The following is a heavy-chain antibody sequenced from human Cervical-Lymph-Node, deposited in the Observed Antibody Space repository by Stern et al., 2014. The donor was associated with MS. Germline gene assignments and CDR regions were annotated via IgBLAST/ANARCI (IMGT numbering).Heavy chain of an antibody. J-gene: IGHJ4*02. V-gene: IGHV3-30-3*01. CDR3: ARGGRGVGLEY. CDR2: VSYDGTQR. CDR1: GFTFSTYA. Sequence: QVQLVVSGGGVVQPGRSLSLSCVASGFTFSTYAMHWVRQAPGKVLEWVAFVSYDGTQRSSTDSVKARFTISRDNSKNTLYLHMNSLRDEDTAVYFCARGGRGVGLEYWGQGALVTVSS. D-gene: IGHD3-10*01.